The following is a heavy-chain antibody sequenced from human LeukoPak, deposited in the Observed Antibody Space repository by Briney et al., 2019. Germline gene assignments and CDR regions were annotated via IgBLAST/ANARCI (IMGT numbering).Heavy chain of an antibody. CDR3: ARECSGWSRYYYGMDV. V-gene: IGHV3-48*03. D-gene: IGHD6-19*01. CDR1: GFTFSSYE. J-gene: IGHJ6*02. Sequence: GGSLRLSCAASGFTFSSYEMNWVRQAPGKGLEWVSYISSSGSTIYYEDSAKGRFTISRDNAKNALYLQMNSLRAEDTAVYYCARECSGWSRYYYGMDVWGQGTTVTVSS. CDR2: ISSSGSTI.